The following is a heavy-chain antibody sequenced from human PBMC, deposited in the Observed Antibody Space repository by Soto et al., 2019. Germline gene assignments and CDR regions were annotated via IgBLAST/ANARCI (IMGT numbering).Heavy chain of an antibody. CDR3: ARAGRIQLWLLYY. CDR1: GFTFSSYS. V-gene: IGHV3-21*01. J-gene: IGHJ4*02. CDR2: ISSSSSYI. Sequence: PGGSLRLSCAASGFTFSSYSMNWVRQAPGKGLEWVSSISSSSSYIYYADSVKGRFTISRDNAKNSLYLQMNSLRVEDTAVYYCARAGRIQLWLLYYWGQGTLVTVS. D-gene: IGHD5-18*01.